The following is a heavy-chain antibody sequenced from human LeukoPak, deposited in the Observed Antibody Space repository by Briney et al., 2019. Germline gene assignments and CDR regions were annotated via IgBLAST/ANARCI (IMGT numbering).Heavy chain of an antibody. D-gene: IGHD3-16*02. V-gene: IGHV1-2*02. CDR3: ASGLWDYVWGSYRSTHDY. J-gene: IGHJ4*02. Sequence: PGASVKVSCKASGYTFTGYYMHWVRQAPGQGLEWMGWINPNSGGTNYAQKFQGRVTMTGDTSISTAYMELSRLRSDDTAVYYCASGLWDYVWGSYRSTHDYWGQGTLVTVSS. CDR1: GYTFTGYY. CDR2: INPNSGGT.